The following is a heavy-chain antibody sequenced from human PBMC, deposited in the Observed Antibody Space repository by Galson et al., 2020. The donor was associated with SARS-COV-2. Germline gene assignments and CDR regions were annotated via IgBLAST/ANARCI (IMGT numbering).Heavy chain of an antibody. D-gene: IGHD2-15*01. Sequence: SQASETLSLTCAVYGGSFSGYYWSWIRQPPGKGLEWIGEINHSGSTNYNPSLKSRVTISLDTSKNYFSLKLSSVTAADTAVYYCARVSVDGGSAAYNLDVWGQGTTVTVSS. CDR2: INHSGST. J-gene: IGHJ6*02. CDR1: GGSFSGYY. CDR3: ARVSVDGGSAAYNLDV. V-gene: IGHV4-34*01.